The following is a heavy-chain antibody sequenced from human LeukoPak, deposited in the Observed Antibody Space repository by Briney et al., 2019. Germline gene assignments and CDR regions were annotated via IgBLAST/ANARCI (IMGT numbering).Heavy chain of an antibody. CDR2: ISYDGSNK. J-gene: IGHJ4*02. Sequence: GGSLRLSCAASGFTFSSYAMHWVRQAPGKGLEWVAVISYDGSNKYYADSVKGRFTISRDNSKNTLYLQMNSLRAEDTAVYYCARDSYRLDYWGQGTLVTVSS. CDR1: GFTFSSYA. D-gene: IGHD5-18*01. V-gene: IGHV3-30-3*01. CDR3: ARDSYRLDY.